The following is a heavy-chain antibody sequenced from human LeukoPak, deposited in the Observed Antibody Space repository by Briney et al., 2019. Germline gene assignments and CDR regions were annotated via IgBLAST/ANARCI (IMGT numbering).Heavy chain of an antibody. V-gene: IGHV3-66*01. CDR2: IYSGGST. J-gene: IGHJ4*02. Sequence: GGSLRLSCAASGFTVSSNYMSWVRQAPGKGLEWVSVIYSGGSTYYADSVKGRFTISRDNSKNTLYLQMNSLRAEDTAVYYCARDSGAAAARGIDYWGQGTLVTVSS. CDR1: GFTVSSNY. CDR3: ARDSGAAAARGIDY. D-gene: IGHD6-13*01.